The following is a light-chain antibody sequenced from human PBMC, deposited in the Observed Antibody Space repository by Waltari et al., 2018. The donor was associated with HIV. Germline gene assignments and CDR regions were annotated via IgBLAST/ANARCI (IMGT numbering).Light chain of an antibody. CDR1: SSDIGAYNF. J-gene: IGLJ2*01. CDR3: SSYAGSNRFVV. CDR2: EVT. V-gene: IGLV2-8*01. Sequence: QSALTQPPSASGSPGQSVAISCTGTSSDIGAYNFVSWYQQQPGSAPKLIIFEVTKRPTGVPDSFSGSKSGNTASLTVSGLLPEDDADYYCSSYAGSNRFVVFGGGTRLTVL.